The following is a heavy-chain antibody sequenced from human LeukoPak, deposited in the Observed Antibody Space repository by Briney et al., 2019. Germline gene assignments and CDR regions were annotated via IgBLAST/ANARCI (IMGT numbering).Heavy chain of an antibody. CDR2: IIPILGIA. CDR1: GGTFSSYA. Sequence: SVKVSCKASGGTFSSYAISWVRQAPGQGLEWMGRIIPILGIANYAQKFQGRVTITADKSTSTAYMELSSLRSEDTAVYYCARDGGYSYGLTFDYWGQGTLVTVSS. CDR3: ARDGGYSYGLTFDY. J-gene: IGHJ4*02. V-gene: IGHV1-69*10. D-gene: IGHD5-18*01.